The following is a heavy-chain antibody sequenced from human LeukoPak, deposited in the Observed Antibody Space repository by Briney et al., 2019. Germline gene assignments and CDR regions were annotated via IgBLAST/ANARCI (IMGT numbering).Heavy chain of an antibody. J-gene: IGHJ4*02. CDR3: AKGYSSGWKLDYFDY. CDR2: ISGSGGST. V-gene: IGHV3-23*01. CDR1: GFTFSSYA. D-gene: IGHD6-19*01. Sequence: GGSLRLSCAASGFTFSSYAMSWVRQAPGKGLEWVSVISGSGGSTYYADSVKGRFTISRDNFKSTLYLQMNSLRAEDTAVYYCAKGYSSGWKLDYFDYWGQGTLVTVSS.